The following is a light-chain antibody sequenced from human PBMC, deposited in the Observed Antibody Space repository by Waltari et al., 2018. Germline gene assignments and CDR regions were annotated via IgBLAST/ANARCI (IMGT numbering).Light chain of an antibody. J-gene: IGLJ2*01. CDR3: TSYTSSDTVL. CDR1: SSDVGGYNY. Sequence: QSALTQPASVSGSPGQSITISCTGTSSDVGGYNYVSWYQQHPGKAPKLMIYDVSKRPSWVSNRFSGSKSGNTASLTISGLQAEDEAVYYCTSYTSSDTVLFGGGTKLTVL. CDR2: DVS. V-gene: IGLV2-14*03.